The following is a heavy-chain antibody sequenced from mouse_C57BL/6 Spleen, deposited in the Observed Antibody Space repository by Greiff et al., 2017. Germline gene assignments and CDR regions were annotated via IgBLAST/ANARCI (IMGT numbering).Heavy chain of an antibody. CDR3: ARELAY. J-gene: IGHJ2*01. Sequence: QVQLQQPGAELVMPGASVKLSCKASGYTFTSYWMHWVKQRPGQGLEWIGEIDPSDSYTNYNQKFKGKSTSTVDKSSSTAYMQLSSLTSEDSAVYYCARELAYWGQGTTLTVSS. V-gene: IGHV1-69*01. CDR2: IDPSDSYT. CDR1: GYTFTSYW. D-gene: IGHD4-1*01.